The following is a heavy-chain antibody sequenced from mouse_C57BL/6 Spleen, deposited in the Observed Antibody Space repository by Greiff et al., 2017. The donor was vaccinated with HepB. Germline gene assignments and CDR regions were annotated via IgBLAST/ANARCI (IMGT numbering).Heavy chain of an antibody. V-gene: IGHV3-6*01. J-gene: IGHJ2*01. D-gene: IGHD3-2*02. CDR2: ISYDGSN. CDR1: GYSITSGYY. Sequence: EVKLQESGPGLVKPSQSLSLTCSVTGYSITSGYYWNWIRQFPGNKLEWMGYISYDGSNNYNPSLKNRISITRDTSKNQFFLKLNSVTTEDTATYYCARNGRDSSGYGFDYWGQGTTLTVSS. CDR3: ARNGRDSSGYGFDY.